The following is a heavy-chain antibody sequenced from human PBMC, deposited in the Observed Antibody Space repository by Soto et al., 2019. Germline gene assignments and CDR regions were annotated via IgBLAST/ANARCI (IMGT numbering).Heavy chain of an antibody. CDR1: GFTVSSNY. CDR2: IYSGGST. J-gene: IGHJ3*02. D-gene: IGHD4-17*01. Sequence: GGSLRLSCSASGFTVSSNYMSWVRQAPGKGLEWVSVIYSGGSTYYADSVKGRFTISRDNSKNTLYLQMNSLRAEDTAVYYCARAEENYGNSDAFDIWGQGTMVPVSS. V-gene: IGHV3-53*01. CDR3: ARAEENYGNSDAFDI.